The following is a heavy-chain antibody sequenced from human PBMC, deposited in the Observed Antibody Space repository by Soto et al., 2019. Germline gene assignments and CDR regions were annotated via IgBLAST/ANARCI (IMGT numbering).Heavy chain of an antibody. V-gene: IGHV3-23*01. CDR1: GFTFSNYG. J-gene: IGHJ4*02. CDR2: ISGSGADT. CDR3: AKGSPDSRAYPFFFDS. D-gene: IGHD3-22*01. Sequence: VQLLESGGGLVQPGGSLRLSCAASGFTFSNYGMSWVRQAPGKGLEWVSAISGSGADTNYADSVKGRFTISRDNSKITLFLQMKSLRAQDTVVDYCAKGSPDSRAYPFFFDSWGQGTLVTVSS.